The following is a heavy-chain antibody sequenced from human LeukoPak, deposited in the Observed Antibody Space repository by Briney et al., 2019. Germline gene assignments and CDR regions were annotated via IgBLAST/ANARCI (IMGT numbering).Heavy chain of an antibody. CDR2: IYPSDSRT. Sequence: GASLKISSKGSGDAIATYRIWGLRPVPGKLLELMGVIYPSDSRTRYSPSFRGQVTISAEKSISTAYLQWSSLKGSDAAIYYCACRKFSSPWSDPWGQGTLVTVSS. D-gene: IGHD1-14*01. CDR3: ACRKFSSPWSDP. CDR1: GDAIATYR. V-gene: IGHV5-51*01. J-gene: IGHJ5*02.